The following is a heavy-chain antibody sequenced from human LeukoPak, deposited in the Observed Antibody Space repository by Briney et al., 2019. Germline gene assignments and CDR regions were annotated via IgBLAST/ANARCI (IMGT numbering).Heavy chain of an antibody. Sequence: SETLSLTCTVSGGSLTSGGSYWSWIRQHPGKGLEWIGYIYYSGSTYYNPSLKSRVTISVDTSKNQFSRKLSSVTAADTAVYYCASAGGWAGYFDYWGQGTLVTVSS. D-gene: IGHD6-19*01. CDR3: ASAGGWAGYFDY. J-gene: IGHJ4*02. CDR1: GGSLTSGGSY. V-gene: IGHV4-31*03. CDR2: IYYSGST.